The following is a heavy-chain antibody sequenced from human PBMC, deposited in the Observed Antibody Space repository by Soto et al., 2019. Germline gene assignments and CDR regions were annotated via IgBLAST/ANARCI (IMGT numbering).Heavy chain of an antibody. V-gene: IGHV3-23*01. D-gene: IGHD5-12*01. CDR2: ISGSGGST. CDR1: GFTFSSYA. J-gene: IGHJ4*02. CDR3: AKDEVEMATIYYFDY. Sequence: GGSLRLSCAASGFTFSSYAMSWVRQAPGKGLEWVSAISGSGGSTYYADSVKGRFTISRDNSKNTLYLQMNSLRAEYTAVYYCAKDEVEMATIYYFDYWGQGTLVTVSS.